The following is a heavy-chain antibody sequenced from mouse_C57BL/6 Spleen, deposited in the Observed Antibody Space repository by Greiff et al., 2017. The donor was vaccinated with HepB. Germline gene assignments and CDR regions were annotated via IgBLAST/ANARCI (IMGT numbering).Heavy chain of an antibody. Sequence: QVTLKVCGPGILQSSQTLSLTCSFSGSSLSTSGMGVSWIRQPSGKGLEWLAHIYWDDDKRYNPSLKSRLTISKDTSRNQVFLKITSVDTADTATYYCARRDPFFSVYWYFGVWGTGTTVTVSS. CDR2: IYWDDDK. CDR3: ARRDPFFSVYWYFGV. V-gene: IGHV8-12*01. CDR1: GSSLSTSGMG. J-gene: IGHJ1*03.